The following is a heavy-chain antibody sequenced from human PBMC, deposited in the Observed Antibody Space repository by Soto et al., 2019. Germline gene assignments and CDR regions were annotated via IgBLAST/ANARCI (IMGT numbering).Heavy chain of an antibody. Sequence: GGSLRLSCAASGFTFSSYGMHWVRQAPGKGLEWVAVISYDGSNKYYADSVKGRFTISRDNSKNTLYLQMNSLRAEDTAVYYCAKGIAVAGSYYYYYGMDVWGQGTTVTVSS. CDR2: ISYDGSNK. D-gene: IGHD6-19*01. CDR3: AKGIAVAGSYYYYYGMDV. J-gene: IGHJ6*02. CDR1: GFTFSSYG. V-gene: IGHV3-30*18.